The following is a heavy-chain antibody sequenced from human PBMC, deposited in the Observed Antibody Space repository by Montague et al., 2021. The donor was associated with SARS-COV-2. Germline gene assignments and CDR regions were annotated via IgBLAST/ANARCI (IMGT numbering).Heavy chain of an antibody. CDR2: ISGRGDTT. CDR3: AKARGGTYYYIDY. J-gene: IGHJ4*02. V-gene: IGHV3-23*01. CDR1: GFTYSDYA. D-gene: IGHD1-26*01. Sequence: SLRLSCAASGFTYSDYAMTWVRQTPGKGLEWVSTISGRGDTTYYADSVKGRFTISRANSRDTLYLEMNSLRADDAAVYYCAKARGGTYYYIDYWGQGTLVTVSS.